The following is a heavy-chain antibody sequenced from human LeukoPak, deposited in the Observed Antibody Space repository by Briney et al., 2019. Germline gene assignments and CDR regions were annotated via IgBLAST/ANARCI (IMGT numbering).Heavy chain of an antibody. CDR2: IHYSGST. J-gene: IGHJ4*02. V-gene: IGHV4-59*12. CDR1: GGSISSYY. CDR3: AREGIVGASAFDY. Sequence: PSETLSLTCTVSGGSISSYYWSWIRQPPGWGLEWIGYIHYSGSTNYNPSLKSRVTISVDKSKNQFSLKLSSVTAADTAVYYCAREGIVGASAFDYWGQGTLDTVSS. D-gene: IGHD1-26*01.